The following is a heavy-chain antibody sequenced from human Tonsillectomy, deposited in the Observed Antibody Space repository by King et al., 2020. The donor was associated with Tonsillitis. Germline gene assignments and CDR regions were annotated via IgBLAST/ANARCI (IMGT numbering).Heavy chain of an antibody. CDR3: ARVHVGGYSYGFRYWYFDL. Sequence: VQLQQWGAGLLKPSETLSLTCAVFGGSFSGYYWSWLRQPPGKGLEWSGEINHSGSPNYNPSLKSRVTISVDTSKNQFSLNLTSVTAADTAVYYCARVHVGGYSYGFRYWYFDLWGRGTLVTVSS. V-gene: IGHV4-34*01. CDR2: INHSGSP. J-gene: IGHJ2*01. D-gene: IGHD5-18*01. CDR1: GGSFSGYY.